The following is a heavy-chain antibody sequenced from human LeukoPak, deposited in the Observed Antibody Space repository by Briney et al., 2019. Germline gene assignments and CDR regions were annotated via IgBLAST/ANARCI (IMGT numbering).Heavy chain of an antibody. V-gene: IGHV4-4*07. CDR1: GGSTSNYY. CDR3: AREGGGYSYGYVDY. D-gene: IGHD5-18*01. CDR2: IYTSGST. J-gene: IGHJ4*02. Sequence: SETLSLTSTVSGGSTSNYYWNWIRQPPRERLEWIGRIYTSGSTTYNPSLKSRVTMSVDTSKNQFSLKLSSVTAADTAVYYCAREGGGYSYGYVDYWGQGTLVTVSS.